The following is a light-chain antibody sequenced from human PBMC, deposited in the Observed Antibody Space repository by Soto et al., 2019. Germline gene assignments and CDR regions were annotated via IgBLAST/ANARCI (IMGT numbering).Light chain of an antibody. Sequence: QSVLTQPPSVSGAPGQRVTISCTGSRSNLGAGDDVHWYQQLPGAGPKLLIYGNTKRPSGVPDRFSGSKSGSSASLAITGLQAEDEADYYCQSYDSSLSGSYVFGSGTKVTVL. CDR1: RSNLGAGDD. CDR2: GNT. J-gene: IGLJ1*01. V-gene: IGLV1-40*01. CDR3: QSYDSSLSGSYV.